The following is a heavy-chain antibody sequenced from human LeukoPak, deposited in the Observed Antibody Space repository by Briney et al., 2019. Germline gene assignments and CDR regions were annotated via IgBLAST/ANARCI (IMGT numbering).Heavy chain of an antibody. D-gene: IGHD6-19*01. V-gene: IGHV3-30*03. CDR1: GFTFSSYG. Sequence: GGSLRLSCAASGFTFSSYGMHWVRQAPGKGLEWVAVISYDGSNKYYADSVKDRFTISRDNSKNTLYLQMNSLRAEDTAVYYCARIAVAGAVGYWGQGTLVTVSS. CDR3: ARIAVAGAVGY. J-gene: IGHJ4*02. CDR2: ISYDGSNK.